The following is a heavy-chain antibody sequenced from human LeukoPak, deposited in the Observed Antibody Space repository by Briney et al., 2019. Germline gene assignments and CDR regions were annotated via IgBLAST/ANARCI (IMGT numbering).Heavy chain of an antibody. Sequence: AGGSLRLSCAASGFSFSTYWMTWVRPAPGKGLEWVAHIKPDGSREDYVDSVKGPFTISKDNAKNSLYLQMNNLRVEDTAIYYCARDTWNYLLDYWGQGILVTVSS. CDR1: GFSFSTYW. J-gene: IGHJ4*02. D-gene: IGHD3-10*01. V-gene: IGHV3-7*01. CDR2: IKPDGSRE. CDR3: ARDTWNYLLDY.